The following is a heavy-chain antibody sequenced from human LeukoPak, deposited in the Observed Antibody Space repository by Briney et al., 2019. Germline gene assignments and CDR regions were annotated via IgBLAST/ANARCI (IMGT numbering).Heavy chain of an antibody. D-gene: IGHD1-26*01. J-gene: IGHJ4*02. Sequence: SETLSLTCIVSGYSLSSGYYWGWIRQPPGTGLEWIGCIYHSGGTYYNPSLKSRVTISIDRSKNQFSLRLTSVTAADTAVYYCARVIYSSPYYFDYWGQGTLVTVSS. CDR3: ARVIYSSPYYFDY. CDR1: GYSLSSGYY. V-gene: IGHV4-38-2*02. CDR2: IYHSGGT.